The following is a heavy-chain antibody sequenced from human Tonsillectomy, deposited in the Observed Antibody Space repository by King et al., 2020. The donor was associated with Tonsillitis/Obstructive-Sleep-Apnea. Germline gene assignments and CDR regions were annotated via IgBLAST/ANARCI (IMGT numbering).Heavy chain of an antibody. CDR1: GFTFSSYA. CDR2: ISGSGGST. V-gene: IGHV3-23*04. CDR3: ALGVGYCSSTSCYGGRLDY. D-gene: IGHD2-2*01. J-gene: IGHJ4*02. Sequence: QLVQSGGGLVQPGGSLRLSCAASGFTFSSYAMSWVRQAPGKGLEWVSAISGSGGSTYYADSVKGRFTISRDNSKNTLYLQMNSLRAEDTAVYYCALGVGYCSSTSCYGGRLDYWGQGTLVTVSS.